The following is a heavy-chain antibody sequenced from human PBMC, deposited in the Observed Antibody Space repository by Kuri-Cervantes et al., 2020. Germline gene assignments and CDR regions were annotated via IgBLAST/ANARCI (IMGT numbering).Heavy chain of an antibody. D-gene: IGHD3-10*01. J-gene: IGHJ6*02. CDR2: ISWNSGNI. CDR1: GFTFDDYA. V-gene: IGHV3-9*01. Sequence: SLKISCAASGFTFDDYATHWVRQAPGKGLEWVSGISWNSGNIDYADSVKGRFTISRDNAKNSLYLQMNSLRDEDTAVYYCAREGGFASGSSPLYYYYGMDVWGQGTTVTVSS. CDR3: AREGGFASGSSPLYYYYGMDV.